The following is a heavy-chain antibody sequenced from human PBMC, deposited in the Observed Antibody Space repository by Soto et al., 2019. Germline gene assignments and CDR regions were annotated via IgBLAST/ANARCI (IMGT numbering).Heavy chain of an antibody. CDR1: GFTFSVYA. D-gene: IGHD3-9*01. CDR3: ANFEWFPIGD. CDR2: ISSSGDTT. V-gene: IGHV3-23*01. J-gene: IGHJ4*02. Sequence: LRLSCTGSGFTFSVYAMYWVRQAPGKGLEWVSGISSSGDTTHYADSVKGRFTTSRDNSKNTVYLQMNSLRVEDTALYYCANFEWFPIGDWGQGTLVTVAS.